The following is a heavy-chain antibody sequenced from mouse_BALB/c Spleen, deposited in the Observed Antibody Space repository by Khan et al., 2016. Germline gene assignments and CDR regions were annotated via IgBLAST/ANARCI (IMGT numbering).Heavy chain of an antibody. CDR2: IDPFNGGT. CDR3: ASSTQSFYAMDY. CDR1: GYSFTSYY. D-gene: IGHD1-1*01. J-gene: IGHJ4*01. Sequence: VQLHQSGPELMKPGASVKISCKASGYSFTSYYMHWVKQSHGKSLEWIGYIDPFNGGTSYNQKFKGKATLTVDKSSSTAYMHLSSLTSEDSAVYYCASSTQSFYAMDYWGQGTSVTVSS. V-gene: IGHV1S135*01.